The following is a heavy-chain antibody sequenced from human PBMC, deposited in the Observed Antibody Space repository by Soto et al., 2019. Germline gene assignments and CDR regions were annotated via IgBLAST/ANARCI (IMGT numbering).Heavy chain of an antibody. Sequence: SETLSLTCTVSGGSISSSSSYWGWVRQPPGKGLEWMATIYSGSTYQNPSLKSRVTISVDTSKNQFSLKLSSVAAPDTAVYYCARDQGYYDSSGYFDYWGQGTLVTVS. D-gene: IGHD3-22*01. J-gene: IGHJ4*02. CDR3: ARDQGYYDSSGYFDY. V-gene: IGHV4-39*02. CDR2: IYSGST. CDR1: GGSISSSSSY.